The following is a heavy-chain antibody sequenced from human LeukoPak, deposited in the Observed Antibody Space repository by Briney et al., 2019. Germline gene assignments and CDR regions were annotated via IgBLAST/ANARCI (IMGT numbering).Heavy chain of an antibody. J-gene: IGHJ4*02. CDR3: AKEGYASSWYRFDY. CDR2: ISGSGSST. Sequence: PGGSLRLSCAASGFTFSSYAMSWVRQAPGKGLEWVSGISGSGSSTYYADSVKGRFNISRDISKNMVYLQMNRLRADDTAVYHCAKEGYASSWYRFDYWGQGTLVTASS. V-gene: IGHV3-23*01. D-gene: IGHD6-13*01. CDR1: GFTFSSYA.